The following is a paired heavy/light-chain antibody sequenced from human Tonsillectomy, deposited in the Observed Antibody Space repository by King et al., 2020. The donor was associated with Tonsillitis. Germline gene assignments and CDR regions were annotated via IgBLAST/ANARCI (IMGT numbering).Light chain of an antibody. CDR2: YDS. CDR1: NIGSKS. J-gene: IGLJ3*02. Sequence: SYVLSQPPSVSVAPGQTARISCGGTNIGSKSVHWYQQKSGQAPVVVIYYDSDRPSGIPERFSGSNTGNSATLTISRVEAGDEADYYCQVWDTGSDHRVFGGGTKLTVL. CDR3: QVWDTGSDHRV. V-gene: IGLV3-21*01.
Heavy chain of an antibody. Sequence: QVRLEESGGGVVQPGHSLSLSCAVSEFTLRIYGIHWVRQAPGKGLEWVAVLSDDGRTQSYADSVKGRFIISRDSSKIYLYMNSLRADDTAVYFCATSHSIPAVGTGDFFESWGQGTLVTVSS. D-gene: IGHD2-2*01. CDR2: LSDDGRTQ. CDR3: ATSHSIPAVGTGDFFES. CDR1: EFTLRIYG. V-gene: IGHV3-33*05. J-gene: IGHJ1*01.